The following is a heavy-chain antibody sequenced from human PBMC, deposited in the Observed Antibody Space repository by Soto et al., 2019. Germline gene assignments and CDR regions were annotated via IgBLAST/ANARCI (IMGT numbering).Heavy chain of an antibody. Sequence: PGESLKISCAPSGFTFSSYGMHWARQAPGKGLEWVAVIWYDGSNKVYADSVKGRFTISRDNSKNTLYLQMNSLRAEDTAVYYCARDLSGDYGALDTWGQGTMVTV. CDR3: ARDLSGDYGALDT. D-gene: IGHD4-17*01. J-gene: IGHJ3*02. CDR1: GFTFSSYG. CDR2: IWYDGSNK. V-gene: IGHV3-33*01.